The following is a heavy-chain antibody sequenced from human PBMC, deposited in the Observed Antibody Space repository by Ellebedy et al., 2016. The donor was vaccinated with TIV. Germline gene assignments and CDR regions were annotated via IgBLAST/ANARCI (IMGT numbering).Heavy chain of an antibody. D-gene: IGHD3-22*01. CDR2: INPTSGSS. CDR3: ARGDNYYYDSSGYYYSY. CDR1: GYTFTSYF. J-gene: IGHJ4*02. Sequence: ASVKVSCKASGYTFTSYFLYWVRRAPGQGLEWMGIINPTSGSSNYAQKFQGRVTVTRDTSTCTVYMELSSLRSEDTAVYYCARGDNYYYDSSGYYYSYWGQGTLVTVSS. V-gene: IGHV1-46*01.